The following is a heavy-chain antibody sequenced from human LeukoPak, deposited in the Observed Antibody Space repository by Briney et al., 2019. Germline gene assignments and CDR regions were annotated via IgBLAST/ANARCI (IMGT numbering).Heavy chain of an antibody. CDR2: IYTSGST. D-gene: IGHD6-19*01. CDR3: ARVESPRSGWYPLDFDY. V-gene: IGHV4-61*02. CDR1: GNSISSGDYY. J-gene: IGHJ4*02. Sequence: SETLSLTCTVSGNSISSGDYYWSWIRQPAGKGLEWIGRIYTSGSTTYYNPSLKSRVTISVDTSKNQFSLKLSSVTAADTAVYYCARVESPRSGWYPLDFDYWGQGTLVTVSS.